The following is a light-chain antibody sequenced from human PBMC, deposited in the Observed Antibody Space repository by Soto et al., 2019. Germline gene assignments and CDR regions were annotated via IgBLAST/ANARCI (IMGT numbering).Light chain of an antibody. CDR2: DAS. Sequence: EIVLTQSPVTLSLSPGQGAALSCRASQSISNYLAWYRQKPGQAPRLLIYDASNRATGTPARFSGSGSGTDFTLTISSLEPEDFAVYYRQQRSNWPPSITFGQGTRLEIK. V-gene: IGKV3-11*01. J-gene: IGKJ5*01. CDR1: QSISNY. CDR3: QQRSNWPPSIT.